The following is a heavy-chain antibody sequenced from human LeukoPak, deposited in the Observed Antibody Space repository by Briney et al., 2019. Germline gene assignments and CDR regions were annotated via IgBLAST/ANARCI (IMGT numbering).Heavy chain of an antibody. CDR3: AKDLTTYGSGSYYDS. V-gene: IGHV3-30*18. CDR1: GFTFRNYG. Sequence: GRSLRLSCAASGFTFRNYGMHWVRQAPGKGLEWVAVIPFDGRNAYYADSVRGRFTISRDNSVNTLFLHVNDLRAEDTAVYYCAKDLTTYGSGSYYDSWGQGSLVSVSS. CDR2: IPFDGRNA. J-gene: IGHJ5*01. D-gene: IGHD3-10*01.